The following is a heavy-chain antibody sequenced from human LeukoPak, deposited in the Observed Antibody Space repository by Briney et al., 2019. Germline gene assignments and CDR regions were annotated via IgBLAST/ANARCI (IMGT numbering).Heavy chain of an antibody. J-gene: IGHJ5*02. CDR1: GGSFSGYY. CDR2: INHSGST. V-gene: IGHV4-34*01. CDR3: ARGGYYDFWSGYYSPAEYGNRALNWFDP. Sequence: SETLSLTCAVYGGSFSGYYWSWIRQPPGKGLEWIGEINHSGSTNYNPSLKSRVTISVDTSKNQFSLKLSSVTAADTAVYYCARGGYYDFWSGYYSPAEYGNRALNWFDPWGQGTLVTVSS. D-gene: IGHD3-3*01.